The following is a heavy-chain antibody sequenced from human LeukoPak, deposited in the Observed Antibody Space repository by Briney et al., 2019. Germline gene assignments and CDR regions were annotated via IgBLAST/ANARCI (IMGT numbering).Heavy chain of an antibody. J-gene: IGHJ4*02. D-gene: IGHD4-17*01. V-gene: IGHV3-7*01. CDR1: GFTFSSYW. Sequence: PGGSLRHSCAASGFTFSSYWMSWVRQAPGKGLEWVANIKQDGSEKYYVDSVKGRFTISRDNAKNSLYLQMNSLRAEDTAVYYCARDIATVTTSDWGQGTLVTVSS. CDR2: IKQDGSEK. CDR3: ARDIATVTTSD.